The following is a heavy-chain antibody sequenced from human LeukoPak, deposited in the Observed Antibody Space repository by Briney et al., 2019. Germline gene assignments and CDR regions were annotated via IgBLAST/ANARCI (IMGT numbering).Heavy chain of an antibody. Sequence: EASVKVSCKASGGTFSSYAISWVRQAPGQGLEWMGWISAYNGNTNYAQKLQGRVTMTTDTSTSTAYMELRSLRSDDTAVYYCARANIGGIAAAASDYWGQGTLVTVSS. CDR3: ARANIGGIAAAASDY. CDR2: ISAYNGNT. V-gene: IGHV1-18*01. D-gene: IGHD6-13*01. J-gene: IGHJ4*02. CDR1: GGTFSSYA.